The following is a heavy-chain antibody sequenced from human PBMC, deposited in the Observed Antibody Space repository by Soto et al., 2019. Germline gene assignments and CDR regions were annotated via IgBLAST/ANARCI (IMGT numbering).Heavy chain of an antibody. D-gene: IGHD2-15*01. V-gene: IGHV3-7*01. CDR3: TRWDGRCSGGSCFFDS. J-gene: IGHJ4*02. Sequence: EVQLVESGGGLVQSGGSLRLSCLASGFSLTPYWMSWVRQTPGKGLEWVAKINEDGSKRDYMESVEGRFTISRDNAKNSVSLQMDSLRVDDTAMYSCTRWDGRCSGGSCFFDSWGQGTLVTVSS. CDR1: GFSLTPYW. CDR2: INEDGSKR.